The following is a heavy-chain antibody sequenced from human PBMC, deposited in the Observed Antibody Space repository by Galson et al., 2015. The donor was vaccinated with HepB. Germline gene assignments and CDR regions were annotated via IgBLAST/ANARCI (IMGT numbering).Heavy chain of an antibody. CDR2: INTNTGNP. J-gene: IGHJ3*02. D-gene: IGHD3-22*01. CDR1: GYTFTSYA. V-gene: IGHV7-4-1*02. CDR3: ARDGYYDSSGHWVSNAFDI. Sequence: SVKVSCKASGYTFTSYAMNWVRQAPGQGLEWMGWINTNTGNPTYAQGFTGRFVFSLDTSVSTAYLQISSLKAEDTAVYYCARDGYYDSSGHWVSNAFDIWGQGTMVTVSS.